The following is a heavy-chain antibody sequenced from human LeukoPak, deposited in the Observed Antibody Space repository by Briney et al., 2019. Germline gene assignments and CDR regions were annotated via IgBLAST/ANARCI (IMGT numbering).Heavy chain of an antibody. J-gene: IGHJ4*02. CDR3: AREVGQLGTHVVDY. V-gene: IGHV4-59*01. Sequence: PSETLSLTCTVSGGSISSYYWSWIRQPPGKGLEWIGYIYYSGSTNYNPSLKSRVTISVDTSKNQFSLKLSSVTAADTAVYYCAREVGQLGTHVVDYWGQGTLVTVSS. CDR2: IYYSGST. D-gene: IGHD6-13*01. CDR1: GGSISSYY.